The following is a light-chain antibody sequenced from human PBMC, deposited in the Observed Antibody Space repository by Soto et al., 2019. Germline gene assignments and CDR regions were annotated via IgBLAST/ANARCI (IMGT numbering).Light chain of an antibody. CDR2: DAS. CDR3: QQRYNWPPLT. V-gene: IGKV3-11*01. Sequence: EIVLTQSPATLSLSPGERATLSCRASQSISTNLAWYQQRPGQAPRPLIYDASNRASGIPARFSGSGSGTDFTLTISSLEPEDFAVYYCQQRYNWPPLTFGGGTKVEI. J-gene: IGKJ4*01. CDR1: QSISTN.